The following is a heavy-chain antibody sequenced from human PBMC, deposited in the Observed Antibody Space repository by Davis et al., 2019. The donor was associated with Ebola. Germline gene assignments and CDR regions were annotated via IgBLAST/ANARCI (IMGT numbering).Heavy chain of an antibody. CDR2: IYYSGST. CDR3: ARVGYSSSHLWYYYMDV. J-gene: IGHJ6*03. CDR1: GGSVSSGSYY. V-gene: IGHV4-61*01. D-gene: IGHD6-13*01. Sequence: PSETLSLTCTVSGGSVSSGSYYWSWIRQPPGKGLEWIGYIYYSGSTNYNPSLKSRVTISVDTSKNQFSLKLSSVTAADTAVYYCARVGYSSSHLWYYYMDVWGKGTTVTVSS.